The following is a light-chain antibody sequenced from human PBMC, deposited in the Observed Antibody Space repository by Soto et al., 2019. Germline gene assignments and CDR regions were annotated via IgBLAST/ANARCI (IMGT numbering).Light chain of an antibody. V-gene: IGKV1-39*01. CDR1: QSIGRH. Sequence: DTQMTQSPSSLSASMGDRVTITCRASQSIGRHLNWYQQKPGKAPKLLIYAASSLQSGVPSRFSGSGSGTEFTLTISSLQAEDFATYYCQQSYRTPLTFGPGTKVDIK. CDR2: AAS. CDR3: QQSYRTPLT. J-gene: IGKJ3*01.